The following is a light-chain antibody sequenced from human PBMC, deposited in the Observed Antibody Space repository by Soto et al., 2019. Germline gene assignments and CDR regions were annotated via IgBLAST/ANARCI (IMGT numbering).Light chain of an antibody. CDR1: QSVLYSSNNKSY. V-gene: IGKV4-1*01. Sequence: DIVMTQSPDSLAVSLGERATINCKSSQSVLYSSNNKSYLAWYQQKPGQPPKLLIYWASTRESGVPDRFSGSGSGTDFTLTISSLQAEDVAVYYCQQYYSSPYTFGQGTKVE. CDR3: QQYYSSPYT. CDR2: WAS. J-gene: IGKJ2*01.